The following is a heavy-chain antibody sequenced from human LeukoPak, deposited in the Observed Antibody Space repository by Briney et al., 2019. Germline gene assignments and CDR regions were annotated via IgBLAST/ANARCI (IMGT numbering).Heavy chain of an antibody. CDR3: ARGGYYDILTGYYFDY. J-gene: IGHJ4*02. CDR2: INHSGST. V-gene: IGHV4-34*01. Sequence: SETLSLTCVVYGGSFSGYYWSWIRQPPGKGLEWIGEINHSGSTNYNPSLKSRVTISVDTSKNQFSLKLSSVTAADTAVYYCARGGYYDILTGYYFDYWGQGTLVTVSS. CDR1: GGSFSGYY. D-gene: IGHD3-9*01.